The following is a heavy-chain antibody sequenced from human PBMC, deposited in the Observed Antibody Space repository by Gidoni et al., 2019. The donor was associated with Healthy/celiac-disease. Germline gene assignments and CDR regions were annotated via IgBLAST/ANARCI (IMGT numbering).Heavy chain of an antibody. CDR2: ISSSSSTI. D-gene: IGHD3-10*01. CDR1: GFTFGSYS. Sequence: EVQLVESGGGLVHPGGSLRLSCPASGFTFGSYSMNWVRQPPGKGLEGVSYISSSSSTIYDADSVKGRFTISRDNAKNSLYLQMNSLRDEDTAVYYCARDLGVLLWCREAIGDYWGQGTLVTVSS. V-gene: IGHV3-48*02. CDR3: ARDLGVLLWCREAIGDY. J-gene: IGHJ4*02.